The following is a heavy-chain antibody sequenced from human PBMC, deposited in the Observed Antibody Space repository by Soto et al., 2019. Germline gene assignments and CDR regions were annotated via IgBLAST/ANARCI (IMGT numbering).Heavy chain of an antibody. CDR2: IIPMFDTP. CDR3: ARSGGLDRDFNY. CDR1: GGTFSSAS. V-gene: IGHV1-69*12. Sequence: QVQLVQSGAEVKKPGSSVKVSCKASGGTFSSASCSWVRQAPGQGLEWMGGIIPMFDTPIYAKKFQDRVTITADESTSTDYMQLSSLRSGDTSGYYCARSGGLDRDFNYWGQGALVTVSS. J-gene: IGHJ4*02.